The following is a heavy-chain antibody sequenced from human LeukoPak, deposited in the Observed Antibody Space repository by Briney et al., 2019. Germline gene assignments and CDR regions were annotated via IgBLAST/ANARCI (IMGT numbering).Heavy chain of an antibody. CDR1: GGSISSGNS. CDR3: ASRKLGNDY. CDR2: MYYTGST. Sequence: SETLSLTCAVSGGSISSGNSWSWIRQPPGKGLEWIGYMYYTGSTYYNPSLKSRVTISADTSKNQFSLKLISVTAADTAVYYCASRKLGNDYWGQGTLVTVSS. J-gene: IGHJ4*02. V-gene: IGHV4-30-4*07. D-gene: IGHD7-27*01.